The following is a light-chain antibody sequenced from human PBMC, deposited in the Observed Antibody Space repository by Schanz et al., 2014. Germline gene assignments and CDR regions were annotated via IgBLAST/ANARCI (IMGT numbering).Light chain of an antibody. Sequence: QSVLTQPASVSGSPGQSITISCTGTSSDVGGYNYVSWYQQHPGKAPKLMIYDVNNRPSGVPDRFSGSKSGNTASLTSSELQAEDEADYYCSAYTSSNTWVFGGGTKLTVL. CDR1: SSDVGGYNY. J-gene: IGLJ3*02. V-gene: IGLV2-14*03. CDR2: DVN. CDR3: SAYTSSNTWV.